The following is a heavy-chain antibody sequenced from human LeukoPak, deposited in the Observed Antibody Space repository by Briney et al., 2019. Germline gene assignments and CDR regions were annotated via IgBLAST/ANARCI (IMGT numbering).Heavy chain of an antibody. Sequence: GGSLRLSCKVSGFTVSTNSWSWVRQAPGKGLEWVSFISSGGNTDHSDSVKGRFTISRDNSKNTLYLQMNSLRADDTAVYYCAKEYSGSFSPFPSYFDYWGQGTLVTVSS. V-gene: IGHV3-53*01. CDR2: ISSGGNT. CDR1: GFTVSTNS. D-gene: IGHD1-26*01. J-gene: IGHJ4*02. CDR3: AKEYSGSFSPFPSYFDY.